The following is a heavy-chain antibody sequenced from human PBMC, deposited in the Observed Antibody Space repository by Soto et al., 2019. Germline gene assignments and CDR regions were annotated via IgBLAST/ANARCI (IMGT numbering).Heavy chain of an antibody. CDR1: GFTFRSYV. Sequence: QVQLVESGGGVVQPGTSLRLSCVGSGFTFRSYVIHWVRQAPGKGLEWVALTSYDGSGKYYGDSVRGRFTISRDNSRNTVDLQMDRLRLEDTALYYGARWGTTGGLDVWGQGTLVYVSS. CDR2: TSYDGSGK. V-gene: IGHV3-30*19. J-gene: IGHJ1*01. D-gene: IGHD3-16*01. CDR3: ARWGTTGGLDV.